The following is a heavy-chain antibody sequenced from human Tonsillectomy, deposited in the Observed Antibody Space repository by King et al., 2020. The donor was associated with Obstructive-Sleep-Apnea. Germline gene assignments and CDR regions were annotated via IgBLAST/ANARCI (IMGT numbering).Heavy chain of an antibody. CDR3: ARVSKAEYNWNPPLWRYYYLGMDV. J-gene: IGHJ6*02. V-gene: IGHV3-7*03. D-gene: IGHD1-20*01. Sequence: VQLVESGGGLVQPGGSLRLSCAASGFTFSSYWMSWVRQAPGKGLEWVANIKEDGSEKYYVDSVKGRFIISRDTAKNSLSLQMNSLRAEDTAVYYCARVSKAEYNWNPPLWRYYYLGMDVWGQGTTVTGSS. CDR2: IKEDGSEK. CDR1: GFTFSSYW.